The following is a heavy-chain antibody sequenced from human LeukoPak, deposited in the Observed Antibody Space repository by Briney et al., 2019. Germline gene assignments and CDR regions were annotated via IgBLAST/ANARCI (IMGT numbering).Heavy chain of an antibody. J-gene: IGHJ3*02. CDR2: LKQDGSEK. CDR3: ARDPRSSSHDAFDI. V-gene: IGHV3-7*01. Sequence: GGSLRLSCAASGFTFRSYWMSWLRQAPGKGLEWVANLKQDGSEKYYVDSVKGRFTISRDNAKNSLYLQMHSLRAEDTAVYYCARDPRSSSHDAFDIWGQGTMVTVSS. CDR1: GFTFRSYW. D-gene: IGHD6-6*01.